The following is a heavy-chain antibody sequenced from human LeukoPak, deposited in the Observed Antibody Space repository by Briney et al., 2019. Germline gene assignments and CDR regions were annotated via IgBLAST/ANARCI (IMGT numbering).Heavy chain of an antibody. D-gene: IGHD1-26*01. J-gene: IGHJ4*02. CDR1: GGSISSYY. V-gene: IGHV4-4*07. CDR3: TRENSGSYREFDY. CDR2: IYTSGST. Sequence: PSETLSLTCTVSGGSISSYYWSWIRQPAGKGLEWIGRIYTSGSTNYNASLKSRVSMSVDTSKNQFSLKLSSVTAADTAVFYCTRENSGSYREFDYWGQGTLVTVSS.